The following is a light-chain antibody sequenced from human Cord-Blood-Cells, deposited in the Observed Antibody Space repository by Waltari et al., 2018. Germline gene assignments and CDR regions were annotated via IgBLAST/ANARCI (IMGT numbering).Light chain of an antibody. Sequence: DIQLTQSPSTLSASVRDRVTLTCRASQSISSWLAWYQQKPGKDPKLLIYDASRVESGVPSRFNGSGSGTEFTLTISSLQPDDFATYYCQQYNSYSGTFGQGTKVEIK. CDR1: QSISSW. CDR2: DAS. CDR3: QQYNSYSGT. V-gene: IGKV1-5*01. J-gene: IGKJ1*01.